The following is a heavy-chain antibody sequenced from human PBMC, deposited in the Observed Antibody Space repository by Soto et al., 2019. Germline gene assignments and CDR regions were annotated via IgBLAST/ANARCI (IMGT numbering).Heavy chain of an antibody. CDR3: ARDLGLVSAYGMDV. CDR2: IIPIFGTA. Sequence: SVKVSCKASGGTFSSYAISWVRQAPGQGLEWMGGIIPIFGTANYAQKFQGRVTITADESTSTAYMELSGLRSEDTAVYYCARDLGLVSAYGMDVWGQGTTVTVSS. V-gene: IGHV1-69*13. D-gene: IGHD3-16*01. J-gene: IGHJ6*02. CDR1: GGTFSSYA.